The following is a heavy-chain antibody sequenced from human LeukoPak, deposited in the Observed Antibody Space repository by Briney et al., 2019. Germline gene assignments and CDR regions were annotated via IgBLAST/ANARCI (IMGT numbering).Heavy chain of an antibody. CDR1: GFTFSSYE. D-gene: IGHD3-10*01. CDR3: AKDIAEGSGFLGAFDI. V-gene: IGHV3-48*03. J-gene: IGHJ3*02. CDR2: IRSSGSTI. Sequence: GGSLRLSCAASGFTFSSYEMNWVRQAPGKGLEWVSYIRSSGSTIYYADSVKGRFTISRDNAKNSLYLQMNSLRTEDTALYYCAKDIAEGSGFLGAFDIWGQGTMVTVSS.